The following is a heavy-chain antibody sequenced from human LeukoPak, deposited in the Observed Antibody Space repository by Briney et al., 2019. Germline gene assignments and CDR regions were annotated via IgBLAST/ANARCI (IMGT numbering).Heavy chain of an antibody. CDR2: INAGNGNT. CDR1: GYTFTGYY. V-gene: IGHV1-3*01. CDR3: ATSNYYDSSGYYWDY. Sequence: GASVKVSCKASGYTFTGYYMHWVRQAPGQRLEWMGWINAGNGNTKYSQKFQGRVTITRDTSASTAYMELSSLRSEDTAVYYCATSNYYDSSGYYWDYWGQGTLVTVSS. D-gene: IGHD3-22*01. J-gene: IGHJ4*02.